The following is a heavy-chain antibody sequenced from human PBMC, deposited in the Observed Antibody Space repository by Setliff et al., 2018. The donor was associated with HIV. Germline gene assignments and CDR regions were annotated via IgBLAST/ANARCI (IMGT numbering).Heavy chain of an antibody. D-gene: IGHD2-21*02. Sequence: SETLSLTCGISDYSITSGYYWGWIRQPPGKGLEWIGSIYRSGSTYDNPSLKSRVTISFDTSKNQFSLILTSVTAADTAVYYCATQGLTVPIPGGYFQHWGPGILVTVFS. J-gene: IGHJ1*01. CDR2: IYRSGST. CDR3: ATQGLTVPIPGGYFQH. CDR1: DYSITSGYY. V-gene: IGHV4-38-2*01.